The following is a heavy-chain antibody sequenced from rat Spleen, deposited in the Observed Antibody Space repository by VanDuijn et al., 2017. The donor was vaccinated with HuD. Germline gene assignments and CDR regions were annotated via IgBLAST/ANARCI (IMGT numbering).Heavy chain of an antibody. CDR2: INKDSSTI. J-gene: IGHJ2*01. CDR1: GFTFSDYN. D-gene: IGHD4-4*01. CDR3: AREVAGVDF. Sequence: EVQLVESGGGLVQPGRSLKLSCAASGFTFSDYNMAWVRQALGKGLEWIGEINKDSSTINYTPSLKDKFTISRDNAQNTLYLQMSKLGSEDTAIYYCAREVAGVDFWGQGVMVTVSS. V-gene: IGHV4-2*01.